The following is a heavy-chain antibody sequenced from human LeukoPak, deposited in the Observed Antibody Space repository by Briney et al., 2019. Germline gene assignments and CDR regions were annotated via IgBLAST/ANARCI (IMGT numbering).Heavy chain of an antibody. V-gene: IGHV1-69*06. CDR2: IIPIFGTA. Sequence: GASVKVSCKASGGTFSSYAISWVRQAPGQGLEWMGGIIPIFGTANYAQKFQGRVTITADKSTSTAYMELSSLRSEDTAVYYCATAITMIASAFDIWGQGTMVTVSS. J-gene: IGHJ3*02. CDR1: GGTFSSYA. CDR3: ATAITMIASAFDI. D-gene: IGHD3-22*01.